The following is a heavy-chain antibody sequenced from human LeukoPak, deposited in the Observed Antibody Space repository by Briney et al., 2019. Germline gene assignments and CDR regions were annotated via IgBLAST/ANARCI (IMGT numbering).Heavy chain of an antibody. V-gene: IGHV3-7*01. CDR1: GFTFSSCG. J-gene: IGHJ4*02. Sequence: PGGSLRLSCAASGFTFSSCGMSWVRQAPGKGLEWVANIKQDGNEKYYVDSVKGRFTISRDNAKNSLYLQMNSLRADDTAVYYCARDYRGIAAAGFGDWGQGTLVTVSS. CDR3: ARDYRGIAAAGFGD. D-gene: IGHD6-13*01. CDR2: IKQDGNEK.